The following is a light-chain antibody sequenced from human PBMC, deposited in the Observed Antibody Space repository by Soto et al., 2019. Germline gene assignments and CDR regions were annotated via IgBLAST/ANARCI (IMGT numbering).Light chain of an antibody. CDR1: SSDVGGSKY. J-gene: IGLJ1*01. Sequence: QSVLTQPPCASGSPGQSVSISWSGGSSDVGGSKYVSWYQVKPGKAPKLIIYEVNRRPEGAPYRFSGSKSGNTASLTVSGLQAEDEGDYYCFSYAGTNYFVFGSGPKVNVL. V-gene: IGLV2-8*01. CDR3: FSYAGTNYFV. CDR2: EVN.